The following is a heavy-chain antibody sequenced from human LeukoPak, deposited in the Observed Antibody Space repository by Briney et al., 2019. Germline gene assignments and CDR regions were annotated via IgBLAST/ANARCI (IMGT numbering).Heavy chain of an antibody. V-gene: IGHV4-59*06. CDR3: ARTTVVAKYFDY. J-gene: IGHJ4*02. CDR1: GASTTSYY. D-gene: IGHD4-23*01. CDR2: IYYSGST. Sequence: SETLSLTCSVSGASTTSYYWSWIRQHPGKGLEWIGYIYYSGSTYYNPSLKSRLTISVDTSKNQFSLKLSSVTAADTAVYYCARTTVVAKYFDYWGQGTLVSVSS.